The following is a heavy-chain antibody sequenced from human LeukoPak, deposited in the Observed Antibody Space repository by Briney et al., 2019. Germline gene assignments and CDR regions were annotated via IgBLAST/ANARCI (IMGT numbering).Heavy chain of an antibody. CDR3: ARALLWFGEPSHIDY. J-gene: IGHJ4*02. CDR1: GYSFTIYG. Sequence: ASVNLSFNASGYSFTIYGIGWVRQAQGPGNGRMGWSTAYNDNRNYAQKLHGRVTMTTDTSTSTAYMELLSLRSDDTAVYYCARALLWFGEPSHIDYWGQGTLVTASS. CDR2: STAYNDNR. V-gene: IGHV1-18*01. D-gene: IGHD3-10*01.